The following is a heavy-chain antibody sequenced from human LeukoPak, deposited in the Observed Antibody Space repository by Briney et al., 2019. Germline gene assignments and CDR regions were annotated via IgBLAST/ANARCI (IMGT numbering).Heavy chain of an antibody. J-gene: IGHJ4*02. D-gene: IGHD4-17*01. CDR1: GYTFTSYY. V-gene: IGHV1-46*01. CDR3: AKDVVKGVRGDYVLDY. CDR2: INPSGGST. Sequence: ASVKVSCKASGYTFTSYYMHWVRQAPGQGLEWMGIINPSGGSTSYAQKFQGRVTMTRDTSTSTVYMELSSLRAEDTALYYCAKDVVKGVRGDYVLDYWGQGTLVTVSS.